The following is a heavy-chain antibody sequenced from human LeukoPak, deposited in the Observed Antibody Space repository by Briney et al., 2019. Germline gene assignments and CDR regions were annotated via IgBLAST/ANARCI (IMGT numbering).Heavy chain of an antibody. Sequence: ASVKVSCKASGYTFSGFYIHWVRQAPGQGLEWVGWINPNSGVTNYAQKLQGRVTITRDTSIDTAYMQLSRLRSDDTAVYYCAKDRYGDYEAPFHCYMDAWGRGTTVTVSS. CDR1: GYTFSGFY. V-gene: IGHV1-2*02. D-gene: IGHD5-12*01. J-gene: IGHJ6*03. CDR2: INPNSGVT. CDR3: AKDRYGDYEAPFHCYMDA.